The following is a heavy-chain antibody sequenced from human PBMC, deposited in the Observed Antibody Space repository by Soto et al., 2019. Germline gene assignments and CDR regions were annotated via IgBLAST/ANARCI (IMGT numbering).Heavy chain of an antibody. CDR3: ARVGWGPKGY. J-gene: IGHJ4*02. CDR2: IFYSGST. D-gene: IGHD2-15*01. Sequence: QVQLQESGPGLVKPSQTLSLTCSVSGASLSSGDYYYSWIRQPPGKGLEWIGYIFYSGSTYYNPSLQSRVTISIDTSRNQFSLRLRSVTAADTAVYYCARVGWGPKGYWGQGTLVTVSS. V-gene: IGHV4-30-4*01. CDR1: GASLSSGDYY.